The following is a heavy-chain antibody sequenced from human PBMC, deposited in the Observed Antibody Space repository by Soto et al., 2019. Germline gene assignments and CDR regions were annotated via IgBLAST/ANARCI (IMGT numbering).Heavy chain of an antibody. Sequence: QVQLVQSGAEVRKPGSSVRVSCKASGGSFNRHTISWVRQAPGQGLERMGGIIPIFGTANHAQKFQGRVXXXXXXXXXXXYMELSSLRSDDTAIYYCARGWGYDSTDYYYAYWGQGTLVIVSS. CDR3: ARGWGYDSTDYYYAY. D-gene: IGHD3-22*01. V-gene: IGHV1-69*01. CDR2: IIPIFGTA. J-gene: IGHJ4*02. CDR1: GGSFNRHT.